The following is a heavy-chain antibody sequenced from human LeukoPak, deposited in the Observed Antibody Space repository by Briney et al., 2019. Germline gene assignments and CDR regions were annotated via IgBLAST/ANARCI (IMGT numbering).Heavy chain of an antibody. CDR1: GFTFDDYA. D-gene: IGHD6-19*01. J-gene: IGHJ4*02. Sequence: PGRSLRVSCAASGFTFDDYAMRWVRQAPGKGLEWVSGISWNSGSIGYADSVKGRFTISRDNAKNSLYLRMNSLRAEDTALYYCAKDKGSGWYGGFHDYWGQGTLVTVSS. V-gene: IGHV3-9*01. CDR3: AKDKGSGWYGGFHDY. CDR2: ISWNSGSI.